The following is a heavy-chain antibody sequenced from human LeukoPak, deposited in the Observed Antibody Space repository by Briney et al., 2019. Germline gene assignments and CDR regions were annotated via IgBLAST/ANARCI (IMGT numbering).Heavy chain of an antibody. J-gene: IGHJ4*02. V-gene: IGHV3-66*01. CDR1: GFTVSSNY. CDR3: ARTLYGFYFDY. CDR2: LYSGGNT. D-gene: IGHD2/OR15-2a*01. Sequence: GGSLRLSRAASGFTVSSNYMSWVRQAPGKGLEWVSVLYSGGNTYYADSVKGRFTISRANSKNTLFLRMNSLRDEDTAVYYCARTLYGFYFDYWGQGTLVTVSS.